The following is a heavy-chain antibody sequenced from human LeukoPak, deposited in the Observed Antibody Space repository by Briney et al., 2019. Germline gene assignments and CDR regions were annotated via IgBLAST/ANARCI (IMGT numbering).Heavy chain of an antibody. CDR1: GDSISNGNYY. V-gene: IGHV4-39*01. D-gene: IGHD6-13*01. CDR2: LYYSGTT. J-gene: IGHJ4*02. CDR3: VRLRLDLQLVTDH. Sequence: SETLSLTCTVSGDSISNGNYYWGWIRQPPGRGLEWHGSLYYSGTTYYSPSLESRVTMTVDKSNNQFSLKLNSVTAADTSIYYCVRLRLDLQLVTDHWGQGTLVTVSS.